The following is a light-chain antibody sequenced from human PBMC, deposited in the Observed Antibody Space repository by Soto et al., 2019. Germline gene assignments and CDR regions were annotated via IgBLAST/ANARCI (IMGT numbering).Light chain of an antibody. CDR1: SGTISYF. V-gene: IGLV4-60*02. CDR2: LEGIGSY. J-gene: IGLJ2*01. CDR3: ETGDSNTRV. Sequence: QSVLTQSSSASASLGSSVKLTCTLSSGTISYFIAWIHRRPGMAPRYWRRLEGIGSYKKGSEVPDRLSGSSSGADGYFTSANLQFEDEANYYCETGDSNTRVFGGGTKLTVL.